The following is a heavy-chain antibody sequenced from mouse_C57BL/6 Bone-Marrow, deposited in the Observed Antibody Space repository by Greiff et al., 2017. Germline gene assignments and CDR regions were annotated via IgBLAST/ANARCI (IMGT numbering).Heavy chain of an antibody. CDR2: IDPSDSYT. V-gene: IGHV1-50*01. D-gene: IGHD1-1*01. CDR1: GFTFTSYW. CDR3: ARGGYHYDFDY. J-gene: IGHJ2*01. Sequence: QVHVKQPGAELVKPGASVKLSCKASGFTFTSYWMQWVKQRPGQGLEWIGEIDPSDSYTNYNQKFKGKSTVTVDTSSSTAYMQLSSLTSDDSAVYYCARGGYHYDFDYWGQGTTLTVSS.